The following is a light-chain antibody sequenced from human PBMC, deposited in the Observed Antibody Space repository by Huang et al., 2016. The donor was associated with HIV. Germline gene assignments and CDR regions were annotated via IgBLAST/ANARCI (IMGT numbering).Light chain of an antibody. CDR3: MQSLQTPPT. Sequence: DIVMSQSPLSLTVTPGEPAAISCKSNESLLYTNGCRYLNWYLQKPGLSPHPLIYLGSNRASGVPDRFSGSGTGIEFTLTISRVEADDVGVYYCMQSLQTPPTFGQGTKVEI. V-gene: IGKV2-28*01. CDR1: ESLLYTNGCRY. CDR2: LGS. J-gene: IGKJ1*01.